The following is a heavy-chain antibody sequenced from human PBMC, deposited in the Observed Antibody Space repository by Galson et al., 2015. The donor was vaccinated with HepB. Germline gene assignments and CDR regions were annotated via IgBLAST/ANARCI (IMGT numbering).Heavy chain of an antibody. J-gene: IGHJ5*02. CDR3: ARAKRATIGYCSSTSCSNRGRGVWFDP. Sequence: ETLSLTCTVSGGSISGGGYYWSRIRQPPGKGLEWIGEINHSGSTNYNPSLKSRVTISVDTSKNQFSLKLSSVTAADTAVYYCARAKRATIGYCSSTSCSNRGRGVWFDPWGQGTLVTVSS. D-gene: IGHD2-2*01. CDR2: INHSGST. V-gene: IGHV4-34*01. CDR1: GGSISGGGYY.